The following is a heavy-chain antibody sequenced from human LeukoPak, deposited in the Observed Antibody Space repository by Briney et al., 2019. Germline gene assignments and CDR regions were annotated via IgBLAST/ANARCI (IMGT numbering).Heavy chain of an antibody. Sequence: SETLSLTCTVSGGSISGYYWTWIRQPPGKRLEWIGYIFSGGDTEYNSSLRSRVDISVDMSKNQFSLKMTSVTAADTAVYYCAKDQNPTKWGQGALVIVSS. V-gene: IGHV4-59*01. J-gene: IGHJ4*02. CDR2: IFSGGDT. CDR1: GGSISGYY. CDR3: AKDQNPTK.